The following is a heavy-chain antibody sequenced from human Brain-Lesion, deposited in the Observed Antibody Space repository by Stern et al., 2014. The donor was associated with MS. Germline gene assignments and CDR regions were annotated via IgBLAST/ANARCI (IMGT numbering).Heavy chain of an antibody. CDR1: GGSVSSTSYA. V-gene: IGHV4-39*01. J-gene: IGHJ5*02. Sequence: QLVESGPGLVKPSETLSLTCTVAGGSVSSTSYAWAWIRQPPGKGLEWIGTIYYSGNTYYSPSLKSRITISLDTSKNQSSRQLRSVTAADTAVYYCAGEEDIRYCSGGSCTGNWFDPWGQGTLVTVSS. D-gene: IGHD2-15*01. CDR3: AGEEDIRYCSGGSCTGNWFDP. CDR2: IYYSGNT.